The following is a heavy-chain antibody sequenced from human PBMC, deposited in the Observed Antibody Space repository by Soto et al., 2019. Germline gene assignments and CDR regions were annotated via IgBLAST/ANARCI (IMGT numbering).Heavy chain of an antibody. D-gene: IGHD6-13*01. CDR3: AKDTRSSSWFYYFDY. CDR1: GFTFDDYA. CDR2: ISWNSGSI. Sequence: PGGSLRLSCAASGFTFDDYAMHWVRQAPGKGLEWVSGISWNSGSIGYADSVKGRFTISRDNAKNSLYLQMNSLRAEDTAFYYCAKDTRSSSWFYYFDYWGQGTLVTVSS. V-gene: IGHV3-9*01. J-gene: IGHJ4*02.